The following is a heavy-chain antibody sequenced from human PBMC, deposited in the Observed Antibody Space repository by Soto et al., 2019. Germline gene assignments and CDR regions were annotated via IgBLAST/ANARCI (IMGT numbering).Heavy chain of an antibody. CDR2: TSYDGKNK. CDR3: ARERAIAATGIFYY. D-gene: IGHD6-13*01. Sequence: QVQLVESGGGVGQPGGSLRLSCAASGFTFSNFVMHWVRQAPGKGLEWVAATSYDGKNKDHADSVKGRFTISRDNSKNTLYLQMNSLRHEDTAVYFCARERAIAATGIFYYWGQGTLVTVSS. CDR1: GFTFSNFV. J-gene: IGHJ4*02. V-gene: IGHV3-30*04.